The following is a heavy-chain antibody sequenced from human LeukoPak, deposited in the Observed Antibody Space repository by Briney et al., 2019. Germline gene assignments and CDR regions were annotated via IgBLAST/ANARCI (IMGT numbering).Heavy chain of an antibody. CDR3: AKGYGWEASYYYYYMDV. J-gene: IGHJ6*03. V-gene: IGHV3-NL1*01. D-gene: IGHD2-8*02. CDR2: IDYDGGSG. CDR1: GFTLSSYE. Sequence: GGSLRLSCTVSGFTLSSYEMSWIRQAPGKGLEWVSSIDYDGGSGHYADSVKGRFTISRDNSNNTLYLQMNSLRVEDTAVYYCAKGYGWEASYYYYYMDVWGKGTTVTISS.